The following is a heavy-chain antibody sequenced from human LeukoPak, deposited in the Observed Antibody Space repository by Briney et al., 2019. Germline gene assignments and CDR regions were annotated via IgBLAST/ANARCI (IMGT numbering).Heavy chain of an antibody. V-gene: IGHV4-39*07. CDR3: AREGLRYFDWLLSD. CDR2: IYTSGST. J-gene: IGHJ4*02. D-gene: IGHD3-9*01. Sequence: SETLSLTCTVSGGSISSSSYYWGWIRQPPGKGLEWIGSIYTSGSTNYNPSLKSRVTMSVDTSKNQFSLKLSSVTAADTAVYYCAREGLRYFDWLLSDWGQGTLVTVSS. CDR1: GGSISSSSYY.